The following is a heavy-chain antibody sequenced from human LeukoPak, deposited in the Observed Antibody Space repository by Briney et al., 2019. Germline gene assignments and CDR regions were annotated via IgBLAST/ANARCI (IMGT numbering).Heavy chain of an antibody. D-gene: IGHD6-19*01. CDR2: IYGDGGS. V-gene: IGHV3-53*04. CDR1: VFSVSTTY. CDR3: ARVGVGTVAGNYFDD. J-gene: IGHJ4*02. Sequence: GGSLRLSCSASVFSVSTTYMARVRQAPGKGLVWVALIYGDGGSFYADYVKGRFTISRPNSENTLALQMNNLRSEDTAVYYCARVGVGTVAGNYFDDWGQGTLVTVSS.